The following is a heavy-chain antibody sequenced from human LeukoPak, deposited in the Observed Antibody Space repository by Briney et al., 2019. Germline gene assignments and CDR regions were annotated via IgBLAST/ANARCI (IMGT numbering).Heavy chain of an antibody. CDR3: ARERRSRFWSGYYTRGYFDY. D-gene: IGHD3-3*01. V-gene: IGHV4-4*07. J-gene: IGHJ4*02. CDR1: GGSISSYY. CDR2: IYTSGST. Sequence: SETLSLTCTVSGGSISSYYWSWIRQPAGKGLEWIGRIYTSGSTNYNPSLKSRVTVSVDTSKNQFSLKLSSVTAADTAVYYCARERRSRFWSGYYTRGYFDYWGQGTLVTVSS.